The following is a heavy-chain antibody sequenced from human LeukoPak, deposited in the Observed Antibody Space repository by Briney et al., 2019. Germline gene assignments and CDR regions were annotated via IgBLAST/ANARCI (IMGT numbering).Heavy chain of an antibody. CDR1: GFPFSSNY. Sequence: PGVSLRLSCAASGFPFSSNYLSWVRQAPAKGLEGGSVIYSGGSTYYADSVKGRFTISRDNSKNTLYLQMNSLRAEDTAVYYCARGGGAYCSGGSCSPRYYYGMDVWGQGTTVTVSS. D-gene: IGHD2-15*01. V-gene: IGHV3-66*02. CDR3: ARGGGAYCSGGSCSPRYYYGMDV. CDR2: IYSGGST. J-gene: IGHJ6*02.